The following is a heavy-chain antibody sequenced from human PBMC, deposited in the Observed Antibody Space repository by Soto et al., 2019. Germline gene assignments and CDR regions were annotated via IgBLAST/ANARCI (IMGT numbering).Heavy chain of an antibody. CDR1: GFTFSYYA. V-gene: IGHV3-21*06. Sequence: GGSLRLSCAASGFTFSYYALHWVRRAPGKGLEWVSSISGIRDYIRYTDSVKGRFAISRDNAKTSLYLQMNSLTAEDTAVYYCAREGVHNYNEYYFDYWGQGTLVTVSS. CDR3: AREGVHNYNEYYFDY. CDR2: ISGIRDYI. D-gene: IGHD3-22*01. J-gene: IGHJ4*02.